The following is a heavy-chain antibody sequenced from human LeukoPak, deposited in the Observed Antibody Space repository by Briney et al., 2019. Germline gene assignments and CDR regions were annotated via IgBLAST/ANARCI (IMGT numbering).Heavy chain of an antibody. Sequence: SETLSLTCTVSGGSIGSGDYYWSWIRQPPGKGLEWIGYIYYSGSTYYNPSLKSRVTISVDTSKNQFSLKLSSVTAADTAVYYCARVVRMVRGQKYYYGMDVWGQGTTVTVSS. CDR1: GGSIGSGDYY. J-gene: IGHJ6*02. CDR2: IYYSGST. CDR3: ARVVRMVRGQKYYYGMDV. V-gene: IGHV4-30-4*01. D-gene: IGHD3-10*01.